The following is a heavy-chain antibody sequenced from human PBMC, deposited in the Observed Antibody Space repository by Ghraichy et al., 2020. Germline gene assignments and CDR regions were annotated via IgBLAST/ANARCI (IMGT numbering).Heavy chain of an antibody. D-gene: IGHD1-14*01. CDR2: MKQDVGEE. CDR3: ARDNDFRIDY. V-gene: IGHV3-7*01. J-gene: IGHJ4*02. Sequence: GGSLRLSCAASGFIFRPYMMTWVRQAPGKGLEWVASMKQDVGEEYYVDSVKGRFTISRDNAKNSLFLQMNSLRAEDSAVYYCARDNDFRIDYWGQGTLVTVSS. CDR1: GFIFRPYM.